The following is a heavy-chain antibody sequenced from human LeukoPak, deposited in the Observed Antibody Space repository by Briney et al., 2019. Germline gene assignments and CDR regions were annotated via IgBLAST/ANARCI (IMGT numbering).Heavy chain of an antibody. D-gene: IGHD1-26*01. CDR3: ARDASSGSYYTDYFDY. CDR1: GFTFSWYW. V-gene: IGHV3-74*01. CDR2: INSDGIST. J-gene: IGHJ4*01. Sequence: GGSLRLSCAASGFTFSWYWMHWVRHAAGKGLVWVSRINSDGISTIYADSVKGRFTISRDNAKNTLYLQMNSLRAEDTAVYYCARDASSGSYYTDYFDYWGHGTLVTVSS.